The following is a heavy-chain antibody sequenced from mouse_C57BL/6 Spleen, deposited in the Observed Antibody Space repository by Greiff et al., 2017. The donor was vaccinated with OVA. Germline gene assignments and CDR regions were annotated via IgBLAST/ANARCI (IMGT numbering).Heavy chain of an antibody. CDR2: ISSGGSYT. J-gene: IGHJ3*01. D-gene: IGHD1-1*01. CDR1: GFTFSSYG. V-gene: IGHV5-6*01. CDR3: ARVYGNGSWFAY. Sequence: DVQLVESGGDLVKPGGSLKLSCAASGFTFSSYGMSWVRQTPDKRLEWVATISSGGSYTYYPDSVKGRFTISRDNAKNTLYLQMSSLKSEDTAMYCCARVYGNGSWFAYWGQGTLVTVSA.